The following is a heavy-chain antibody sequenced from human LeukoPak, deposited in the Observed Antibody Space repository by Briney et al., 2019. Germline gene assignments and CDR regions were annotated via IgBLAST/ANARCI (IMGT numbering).Heavy chain of an antibody. D-gene: IGHD6-19*01. CDR3: AREMADSTGWNSFDI. CDR1: DYTFTSYA. V-gene: IGHV1-3*01. CDR2: ISGGNGNT. J-gene: IGHJ3*02. Sequence: GASVTVSCKAYDYTFTSYAVHWVRQAPGQRLEWMGWISGGNGNTKYSQKFQGRVTITRDTSASTAYMELSSLRSEDTAVYYCAREMADSTGWNSFDIWGQGTMVTVSS.